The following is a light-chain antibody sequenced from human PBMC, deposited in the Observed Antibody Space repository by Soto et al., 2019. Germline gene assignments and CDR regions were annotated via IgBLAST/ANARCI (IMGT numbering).Light chain of an antibody. CDR2: SAS. Sequence: IQLTQSPSSLSASVGDRVTITCRASQGISSDLAWYQKKPGKAPKLLIYSASTLQNGVPSRFSGSGSGTDVTLTVSGLQPKDFATYYCQQRNSYPVTFGQVTRLEIK. J-gene: IGKJ5*01. CDR3: QQRNSYPVT. V-gene: IGKV1-9*01. CDR1: QGISSD.